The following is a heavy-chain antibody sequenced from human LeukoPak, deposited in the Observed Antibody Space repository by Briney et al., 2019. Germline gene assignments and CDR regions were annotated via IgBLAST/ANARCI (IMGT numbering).Heavy chain of an antibody. V-gene: IGHV3-21*01. CDR2: ISSSSSYI. Sequence: GGSLRLSCAASGFTFSSYAMSWVRQAPGRGLEWVSSISSSSSYIYYADSVKGRFTISRDNAKNSLYLQMNSLRAEDTAVYYCARDHPSYYYGSGSYFDPWGQGTLVTVSS. CDR1: GFTFSSYA. J-gene: IGHJ5*02. D-gene: IGHD3-10*01. CDR3: ARDHPSYYYGSGSYFDP.